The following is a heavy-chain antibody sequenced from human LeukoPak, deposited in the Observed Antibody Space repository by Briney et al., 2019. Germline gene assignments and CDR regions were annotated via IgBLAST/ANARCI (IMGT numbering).Heavy chain of an antibody. Sequence: PGESLKISCNASGYTFTTYWIGWVRQMPGKGREWMGIIYPGESDTTYSPSFQGQVTISADKSTTTASLQWSSLKASDTAMYYCARKKNNYPYYFGCWGQGTLVTVSS. CDR1: GYTFTTYW. J-gene: IGHJ4*02. CDR3: ARKKNNYPYYFGC. CDR2: IYPGESDT. V-gene: IGHV5-51*01. D-gene: IGHD4-11*01.